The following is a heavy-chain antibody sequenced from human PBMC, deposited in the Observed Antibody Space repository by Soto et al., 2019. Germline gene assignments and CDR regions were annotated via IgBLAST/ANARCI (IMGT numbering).Heavy chain of an antibody. Sequence: GGSLRLSCAASGFTFTRYSMNWVRQAPGKGLEWVAVISYDGSNKYYADSVKGRFTISRDNSKNTLYLQMNSLRAEDTAVYYCAPRGSPLVDLRGRRTLVTVSS. CDR2: ISYDGSNK. V-gene: IGHV3-30*03. D-gene: IGHD3-10*01. J-gene: IGHJ2*01. CDR1: GFTFTRYS. CDR3: APRGSPLVDL.